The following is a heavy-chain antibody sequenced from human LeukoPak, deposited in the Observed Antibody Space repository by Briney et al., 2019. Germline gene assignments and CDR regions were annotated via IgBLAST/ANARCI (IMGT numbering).Heavy chain of an antibody. D-gene: IGHD3-22*01. CDR3: ARVTDYDSSGPALSDY. CDR1: GFTFSSYI. V-gene: IGHV3-21*01. Sequence: GGSLRLSCAASGFTFSSYIMNWVRQAPGKGLEWVSSISSSSSYIYYADSVKGRFTISRDNAKNSLYLQMNSLRAEDTAVYYCARVTDYDSSGPALSDYWGQGTLVTVSS. CDR2: ISSSSSYI. J-gene: IGHJ4*02.